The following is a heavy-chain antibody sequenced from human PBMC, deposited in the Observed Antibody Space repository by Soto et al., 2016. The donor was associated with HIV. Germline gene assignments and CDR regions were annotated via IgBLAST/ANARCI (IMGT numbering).Heavy chain of an antibody. CDR3: ARVRVLAYGDFEYFQH. V-gene: IGHV1-2*02. Sequence: QVHLVQSGAEVKKPGASMKVSCKASGYTFTGFYIHWVRQAPGQGLEWMGRINPNGGGTNYAQKFQGRVTMTRDTSIGTAYMEMSRLTSDDTAVYYCARVRVLAYGDFEYFQHWGQGTQVTVSS. CDR1: GYTFTGFY. CDR2: INPNGGGT. D-gene: IGHD4-17*01. J-gene: IGHJ1*01.